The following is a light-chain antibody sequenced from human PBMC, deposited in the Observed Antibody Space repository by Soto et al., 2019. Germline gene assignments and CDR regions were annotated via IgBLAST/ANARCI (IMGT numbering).Light chain of an antibody. CDR3: QQCNTFWT. Sequence: DIQMTQSPSSLSASVRDRVTITFRASQSISNYLNWYQQKPGKAPKLLVYDASTLQSGVASRFSGSGSGTEFTLPIGSLQPDDSATYYCQQCNTFWTFGQGTKVDIK. CDR2: DAS. J-gene: IGKJ1*01. V-gene: IGKV1-39*01. CDR1: QSISNY.